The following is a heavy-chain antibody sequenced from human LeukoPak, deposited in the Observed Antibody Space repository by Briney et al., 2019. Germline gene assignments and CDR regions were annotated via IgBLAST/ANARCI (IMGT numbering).Heavy chain of an antibody. CDR2: ISVYNGNT. J-gene: IGHJ6*03. D-gene: IGHD5-24*01. CDR3: ARLQFGGSTSRYYSYYTDF. Sequence: GAAVTVSFTASVYIFINYGISGVRQAPGQGGGWMGWISVYNGNTDYAQKFQGRVTMTTDTSTTTAYMELRSLRSDDTAVYYCARLQFGGSTSRYYSYYTDFWGKGTTVTVSS. CDR1: VYIFINYG. V-gene: IGHV1-18*01.